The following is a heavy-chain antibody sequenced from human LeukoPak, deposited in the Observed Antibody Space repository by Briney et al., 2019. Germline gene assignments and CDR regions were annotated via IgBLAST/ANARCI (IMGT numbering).Heavy chain of an antibody. CDR3: ARGGGSSGYFTFDF. J-gene: IGHJ3*01. V-gene: IGHV3-53*01. D-gene: IGHD3-22*01. CDR1: GFTVSGSY. CDR2: IYTGGNT. Sequence: GSLRLSCAASGFTVSGSYMNWVRQAPGKGLEWVSVIYTGGNTYYADSVKGRFTISRDNSKNTLYLQMNSLRAEDTAVYYCARGGGSSGYFTFDFWGQGTMVTVSS.